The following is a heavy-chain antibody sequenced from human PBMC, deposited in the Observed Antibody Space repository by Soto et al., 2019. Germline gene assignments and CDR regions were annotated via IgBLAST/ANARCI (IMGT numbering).Heavy chain of an antibody. J-gene: IGHJ4*02. Sequence: QVQLVESGGGVVQPGRSLRLSCAVSGFIFSSHGMHWVRQAPGKGLEWVAVIWNDRSNKYYADSVKGRFTISRDISKNTLYMQMNSLRAGDTAVYYCVRDPNSGHYRDYWGQGTLVIVSS. CDR1: GFIFSSHG. V-gene: IGHV3-33*01. CDR2: IWNDRSNK. D-gene: IGHD1-26*01. CDR3: VRDPNSGHYRDY.